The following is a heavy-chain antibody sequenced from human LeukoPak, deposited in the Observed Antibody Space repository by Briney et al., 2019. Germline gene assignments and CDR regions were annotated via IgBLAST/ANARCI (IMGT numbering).Heavy chain of an antibody. V-gene: IGHV4-4*09. D-gene: IGHD2-8*02. CDR3: ARHGCSGCHWFDP. CDR2: IYTSGST. Sequence: PSQTPSLTCTVSGRSISSYYWSWIRQPPGKGLEWIAYIYTSGSTNYNPSLKSRVTISVDTSKNQFSLKLSSVTAADTAVYYCARHGCSGCHWFDPWGQGTLVTVSS. J-gene: IGHJ5*02. CDR1: GRSISSYY.